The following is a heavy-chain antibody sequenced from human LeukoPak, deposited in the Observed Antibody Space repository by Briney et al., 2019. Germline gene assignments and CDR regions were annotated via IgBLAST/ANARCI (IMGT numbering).Heavy chain of an antibody. Sequence: PVGSLRLSCAASGFTFDDYGMSWVRQAPGKGLEWVSGINWNGGSTSYTDSVKGRFTISRDNAKNSLYLQMNSLRAEDTALYYCASHYHGSGSYYNKGLDYWGQGTLVTVSS. J-gene: IGHJ4*02. V-gene: IGHV3-20*04. CDR1: GFTFDDYG. CDR2: INWNGGST. CDR3: ASHYHGSGSYYNKGLDY. D-gene: IGHD3-10*01.